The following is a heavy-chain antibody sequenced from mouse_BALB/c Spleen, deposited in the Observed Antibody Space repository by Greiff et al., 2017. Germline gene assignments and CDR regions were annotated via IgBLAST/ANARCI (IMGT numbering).Heavy chain of an antibody. CDR3: NARDSSGYYFDY. J-gene: IGHJ2*01. D-gene: IGHD3-2*01. CDR2: IDPENGDT. CDR1: GFNIIDYY. V-gene: IGHV14-4*02. Sequence: EVQLQHSGAELVRSGASVKLSCTASGFNIIDYYMHWVKQRPEQGLEWIGWIDPENGDTAYAPKFQGKATMTADTSSNTAYLQLSSRTSEDTAVYYCNARDSSGYYFDYWGQGTTLTVSS.